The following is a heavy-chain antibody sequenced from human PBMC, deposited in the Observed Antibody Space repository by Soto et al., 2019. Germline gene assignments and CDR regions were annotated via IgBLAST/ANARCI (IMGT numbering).Heavy chain of an antibody. J-gene: IGHJ4*02. CDR3: ARGKRTDRGRSVYFDY. CDR1: GGSISSYY. D-gene: IGHD1-1*01. CDR2: IYYSGST. Sequence: PSETLSLTCTVSGGSISSYYWSWIRQPPGKGLEWIGYIYYSGSTNYNPSLKSRVTISVDTSKNQFSLKLSSVTAADTAVYYCARGKRTDRGRSVYFDYWGQGTLVTVSS. V-gene: IGHV4-59*01.